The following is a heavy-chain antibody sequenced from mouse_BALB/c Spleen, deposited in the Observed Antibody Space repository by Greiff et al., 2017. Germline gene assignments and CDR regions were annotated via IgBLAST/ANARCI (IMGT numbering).Heavy chain of an antibody. CDR3: ARGRGLRLPYYYAMDY. CDR2: ILPGSGST. D-gene: IGHD1-2*01. J-gene: IGHJ4*01. CDR1: GYTFSSYW. Sequence: QVQLQQSGAELMKPGASVKISCKATGYTFSSYWIEWVKQRPGHGLEWIGEILPGSGSTNYNEKFKGKATFTADTSSNTAYMQLSSLTSEDSAVYYCARGRGLRLPYYYAMDYWGQGTSVTVSS. V-gene: IGHV1-9*01.